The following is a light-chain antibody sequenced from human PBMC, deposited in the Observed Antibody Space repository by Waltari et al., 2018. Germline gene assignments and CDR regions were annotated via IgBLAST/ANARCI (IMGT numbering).Light chain of an antibody. J-gene: IGKJ4*01. V-gene: IGKV3-20*01. Sequence: SCRASQSLTNNYLAWYQHKGGQAPRLLVYGAFNRASGIPDRFSGSGSGTDFTLTISRLEPEDFAVYYCQQYGSLPLTFGGGTKVEIK. CDR2: GAF. CDR3: QQYGSLPLT. CDR1: QSLTNNY.